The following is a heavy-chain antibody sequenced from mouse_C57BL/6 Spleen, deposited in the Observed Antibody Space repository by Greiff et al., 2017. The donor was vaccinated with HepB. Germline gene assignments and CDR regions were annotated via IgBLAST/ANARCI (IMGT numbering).Heavy chain of an antibody. CDR3: ARAGPPNWDCDY. CDR2: IYPGDGDT. CDR1: GYAFSSSW. D-gene: IGHD4-1*01. J-gene: IGHJ2*01. Sequence: VQLQQSGPELVKPGASVKISCKASGYAFSSSWMNWVKQRPGKGLEWIGRIYPGDGDTNYNGKFKGKATLTADKSSSTAYMQLSSLTSEDSAVYFCARAGPPNWDCDYWGQGTTLTVSS. V-gene: IGHV1-82*01.